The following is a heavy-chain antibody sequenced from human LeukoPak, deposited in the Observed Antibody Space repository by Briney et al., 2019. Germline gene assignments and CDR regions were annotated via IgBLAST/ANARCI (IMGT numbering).Heavy chain of an antibody. Sequence: GASVKVSCKASGYTFTSYGISWVRQAPGQGLEWMGWISAYNGNTNYAQKLQGRVTMTTDTSTSTAYMELRSLRSDDTAVYYCARAGRITIFGVVPFWGQGTLVTVSS. V-gene: IGHV1-18*01. CDR1: GYTFTSYG. CDR2: ISAYNGNT. J-gene: IGHJ4*02. D-gene: IGHD3-3*01. CDR3: ARAGRITIFGVVPF.